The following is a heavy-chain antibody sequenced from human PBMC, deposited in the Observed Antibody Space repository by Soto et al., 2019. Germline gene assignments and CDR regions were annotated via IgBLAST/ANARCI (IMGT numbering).Heavy chain of an antibody. CDR1: GYTFTTSG. Sequence: QVQLVQSGGEVKKPGASVKVSCKASGYTFTTSGVSWVRQAPGQGLEWMGWVSGYNGNTKYEEKFQDRVTMTTDTSTSTAYLELRSLRPDDTAVYYCARAGDLPYYYYGMDVWGQGTTVIVSS. V-gene: IGHV1-18*01. D-gene: IGHD3-10*01. CDR2: VSGYNGNT. CDR3: ARAGDLPYYYYGMDV. J-gene: IGHJ6*02.